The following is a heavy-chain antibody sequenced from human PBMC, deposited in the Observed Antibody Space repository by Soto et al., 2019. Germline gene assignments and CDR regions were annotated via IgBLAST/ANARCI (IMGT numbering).Heavy chain of an antibody. V-gene: IGHV5-51*01. CDR2: IYPGDSET. CDR1: GYRFSSYW. D-gene: IGHD3-16*01. Sequence: PGESLKISCKTSGYRFSSYWVGWVRQLPGKGLEWMGVIYPGDSETKYSPSFQGQVTISADKSISTAYLQWSSLKASDTAIYYCARHGHRSYYYGLDVWGQGTTVTVSS. CDR3: ARHGHRSYYYGLDV. J-gene: IGHJ6*02.